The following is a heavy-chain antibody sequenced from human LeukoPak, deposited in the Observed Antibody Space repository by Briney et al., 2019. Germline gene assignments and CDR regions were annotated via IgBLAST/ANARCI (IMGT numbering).Heavy chain of an antibody. Sequence: GGSLRLSCAASGFTFSSYSMNWVRQAPGKGLEWVSYISSSSSTIYYADSVKGRFTISRDNSKNTLYLQMNSLRAEDTAVYYCAKVSVAGPTDAFDIWGQGTMVTVSS. CDR1: GFTFSSYS. V-gene: IGHV3-48*01. CDR3: AKVSVAGPTDAFDI. CDR2: ISSSSSTI. J-gene: IGHJ3*02. D-gene: IGHD6-19*01.